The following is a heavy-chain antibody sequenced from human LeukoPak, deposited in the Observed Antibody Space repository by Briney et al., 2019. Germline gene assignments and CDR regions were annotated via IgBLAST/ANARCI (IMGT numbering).Heavy chain of an antibody. Sequence: PSETLSLTCAVYGGSFSGYYWSWIRQPPGKGLEWIGEINHSGSTNYNPSLKSRVTISVDTSKNQFSLKLSSVTAADTAVYYCARVYGGITIFGRGGLNWFDPWGQGTLVTVSS. CDR1: GGSFSGYY. CDR3: ARVYGGITIFGRGGLNWFDP. J-gene: IGHJ5*02. CDR2: INHSGST. V-gene: IGHV4-34*01. D-gene: IGHD3-3*01.